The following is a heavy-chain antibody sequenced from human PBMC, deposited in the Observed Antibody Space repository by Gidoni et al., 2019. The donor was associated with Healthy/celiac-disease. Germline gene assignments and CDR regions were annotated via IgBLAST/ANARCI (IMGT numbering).Heavy chain of an antibody. J-gene: IGHJ5*02. V-gene: IGHV3-33*01. CDR1: GFTFSSYG. Sequence: QVQLVESGGGVVQPGRSLRLSCAASGFTFSSYGMHWVRQAPCKGREWVAGIWYDGINKYYADSVKGRFTISRDNSKNTLYLKRNSLRAKDAAVYYCARDYTSRNWFDPWGQGTLVTVSS. CDR3: ARDYTSRNWFDP. CDR2: IWYDGINK.